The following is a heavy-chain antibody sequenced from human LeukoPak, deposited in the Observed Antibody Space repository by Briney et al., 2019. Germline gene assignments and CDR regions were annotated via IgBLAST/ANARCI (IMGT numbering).Heavy chain of an antibody. J-gene: IGHJ3*02. Sequence: ASVKVSCKASAYILTSYGISWVRQAPGQGLEWMGWMNPNSGNTGYAQKFQGRVTMTRNTSISTAYMELSSLRSEDTAVYYCARGRRGDYHAFDIWGQGTMVTVSS. V-gene: IGHV1-8*02. D-gene: IGHD4-17*01. CDR2: MNPNSGNT. CDR1: AYILTSYG. CDR3: ARGRRGDYHAFDI.